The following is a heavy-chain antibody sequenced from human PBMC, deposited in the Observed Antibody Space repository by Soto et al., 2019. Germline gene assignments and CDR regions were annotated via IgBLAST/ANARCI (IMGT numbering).Heavy chain of an antibody. Sequence: ASETLSLTCAVYGGSFSGYYWSWIRQPPGKGLEWIGYIYYSGSTNYNPSLKSRVTISVDTSKNQFSLKLSSVTAADTAVYYCARSPLTYYYDSSGYDYFDYWGQGTLVTVSS. CDR1: GGSFSGYY. J-gene: IGHJ4*02. CDR2: IYYSGST. V-gene: IGHV4-59*01. D-gene: IGHD3-22*01. CDR3: ARSPLTYYYDSSGYDYFDY.